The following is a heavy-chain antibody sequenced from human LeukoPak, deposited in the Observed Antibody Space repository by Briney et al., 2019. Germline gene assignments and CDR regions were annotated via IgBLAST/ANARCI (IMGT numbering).Heavy chain of an antibody. D-gene: IGHD2-2*01. CDR3: ARDAEYQLLYDAFDM. V-gene: IGHV3-48*03. J-gene: IGHJ3*02. CDR2: ISSSGSTI. CDR1: GFTFSNYE. Sequence: PGGSLRLSCAASGFTFSNYEMNWVRQAPGKGLEWVSYISSSGSTIYYADSVKGRFTISRDNPENLLYLQMNSLRAEDTAVYYCARDAEYQLLYDAFDMWGQGTMATVSS.